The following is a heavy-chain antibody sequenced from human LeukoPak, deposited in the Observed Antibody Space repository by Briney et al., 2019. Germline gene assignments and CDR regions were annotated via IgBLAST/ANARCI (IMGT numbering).Heavy chain of an antibody. V-gene: IGHV1-69*05. CDR1: GGTFSSYA. CDR3: ASADIVVVPAAIDGGYYYYMDV. D-gene: IGHD2-2*02. CDR2: IIPIFGTA. J-gene: IGHJ6*03. Sequence: ASVKVSCTASGGTFSSYAISWVRQAPGQGLEWMGGIIPIFGTANYAQKFQGRVTITTDESTSTAYMELSSLRSEDTAVYYCASADIVVVPAAIDGGYYYYMDVWGKGTTVTVSS.